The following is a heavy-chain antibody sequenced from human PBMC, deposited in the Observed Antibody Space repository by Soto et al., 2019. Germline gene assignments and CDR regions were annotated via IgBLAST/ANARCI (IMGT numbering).Heavy chain of an antibody. V-gene: IGHV4-61*08. CDR1: GGSISSGGYS. CDR2: IYYAGST. Sequence: SETLSLTCAVSGGSISSGGYSWSWIRQPPGRGLEWIGFIYYAGSTKYNPSLNSRVTISVDTSKNQFSLTVTSVTAADTAVYYWASRIVATETFDYWGQGTRVTVSS. CDR3: ASRIVATETFDY. J-gene: IGHJ4*02. D-gene: IGHD5-12*01.